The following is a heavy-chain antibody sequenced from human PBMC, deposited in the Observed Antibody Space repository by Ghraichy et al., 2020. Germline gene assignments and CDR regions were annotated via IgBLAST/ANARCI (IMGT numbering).Heavy chain of an antibody. CDR3: ARQYYYDSSGYYL. J-gene: IGHJ4*02. Sequence: SETLSLTCTVSGGSVSSGSYYWSWIRQPPGKGLEWIGYIYYSGSTNYNPYLKSRVTISVDTSKNQFSLNLSSVTAADTAVYYCARQYYYDSSGYYLWGQGTPVTVSS. CDR2: IYYSGST. V-gene: IGHV4-61*01. D-gene: IGHD3-22*01. CDR1: GGSVSSGSYY.